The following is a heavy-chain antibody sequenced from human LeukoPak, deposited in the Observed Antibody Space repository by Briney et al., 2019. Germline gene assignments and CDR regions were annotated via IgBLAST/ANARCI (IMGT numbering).Heavy chain of an antibody. D-gene: IGHD6-19*01. CDR1: GFTFSSYA. J-gene: IGHJ4*02. CDR2: ISGSGGST. CDR3: ARDIIAVAGTEFDY. Sequence: GGSLRLSCAASGFTFSSYAMSWVRQAPGKGLEWVSAISGSGGSTYYADSVKGRFTISRDNSKNTLYLQMNSLRAEDTAVYYRARDIIAVAGTEFDYWGQGTLVTVSS. V-gene: IGHV3-23*01.